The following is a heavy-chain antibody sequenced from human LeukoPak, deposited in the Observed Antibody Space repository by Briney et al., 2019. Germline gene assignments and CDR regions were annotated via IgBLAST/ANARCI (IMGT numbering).Heavy chain of an antibody. V-gene: IGHV4-61*02. CDR1: GGSISSGSYY. J-gene: IGHJ4*02. D-gene: IGHD3-10*01. CDR3: ASGYYYGSGSYYNLDY. CDR2: IYTSGST. Sequence: SETLSPTCTVSGGSISSGSYYWSWIRQPAGKGLEWIGRIYTSGSTNYNPSLKSRVTISVDTSKNQFSLKLSSVTAADTAVYYCASGYYYGSGSYYNLDYWGQGTLVTVSS.